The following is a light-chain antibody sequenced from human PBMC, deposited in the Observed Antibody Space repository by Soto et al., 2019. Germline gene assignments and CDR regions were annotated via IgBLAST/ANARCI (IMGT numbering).Light chain of an antibody. CDR3: GTLDSSLSGFV. CDR2: ENN. V-gene: IGLV1-51*02. J-gene: IGLJ1*01. CDR1: SSNIENNY. Sequence: QAVLTQPPSVSAAPGQKVTISCSGSSSNIENNYVSWYQQLPGTAPKLLIYENNRRPSVIPDRFTGSKSGTSATLGITGLQTGDEADYYCGTLDSSLSGFVFGTGTKVTVL.